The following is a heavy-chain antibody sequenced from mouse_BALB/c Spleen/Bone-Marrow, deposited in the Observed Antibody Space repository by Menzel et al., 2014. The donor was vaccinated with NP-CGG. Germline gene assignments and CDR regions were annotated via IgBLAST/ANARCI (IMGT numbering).Heavy chain of an antibody. CDR1: GFTFTDYY. J-gene: IGHJ2*01. D-gene: IGHD1-1*02. CDR3: ARDKGGILFDY. V-gene: IGHV7-3*02. CDR2: IRNKANGYTT. Sequence: EVHLVESGGGLVQPGGSLRLSCATSGFTFTDYYMNWVRQPPGKALEWLSFIRNKANGYTTEYSASVKGRFTISRDNSQSILYLQMNTLRAEDSATYYCARDKGGILFDYWGQGTTLTVSS.